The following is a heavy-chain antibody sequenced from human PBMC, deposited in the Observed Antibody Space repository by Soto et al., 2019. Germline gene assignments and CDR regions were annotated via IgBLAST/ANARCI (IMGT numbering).Heavy chain of an antibody. J-gene: IGHJ4*02. Sequence: GESLKLSCKGSGYSFTSYWIGWVRQMPGKGLEWMGIIYPGDSDTRYSPSFQGQVTISADKSISTAYLQWSSLKASDTAMYYCARRGYCSSTSCYGGFDYWGQGTLVTVSS. CDR3: ARRGYCSSTSCYGGFDY. CDR2: IYPGDSDT. V-gene: IGHV5-51*01. D-gene: IGHD2-2*03. CDR1: GYSFTSYW.